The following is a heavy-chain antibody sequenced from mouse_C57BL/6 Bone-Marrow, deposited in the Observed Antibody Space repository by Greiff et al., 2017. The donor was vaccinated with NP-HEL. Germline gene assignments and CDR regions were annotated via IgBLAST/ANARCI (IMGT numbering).Heavy chain of an antibody. D-gene: IGHD2-2*01. CDR1: GFSLTSYG. J-gene: IGHJ1*03. CDR3: AKHEVTTRDWYFDV. Sequence: QVQLKESGPGLVAPSQSLSLTCTVSGFSLTSYGVDWVRQPPGKGLEWLGVIWGGGSTNYNSAIMSRLSTRKDNSKSQVFIKMNSLQTDDTARYYCAKHEVTTRDWYFDVWGTGTTVTVSS. V-gene: IGHV2-9*01. CDR2: IWGGGST.